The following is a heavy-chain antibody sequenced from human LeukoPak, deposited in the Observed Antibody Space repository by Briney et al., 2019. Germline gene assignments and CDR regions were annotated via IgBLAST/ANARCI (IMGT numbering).Heavy chain of an antibody. CDR2: IYYSGST. D-gene: IGHD2-15*01. CDR1: GGSISSSSYY. V-gene: IGHV4-61*05. CDR3: ARGLGYCSGGSCYRYYFDY. J-gene: IGHJ4*02. Sequence: PSETLSLTCTVSGGSISSSSYYWGWIRQPPGKGLEWIGYIYYSGSTNYNPSLRSRVTISVDTSKNQFSLKLSSVTAADTAVYYCARGLGYCSGGSCYRYYFDYWGQGTLVTVSS.